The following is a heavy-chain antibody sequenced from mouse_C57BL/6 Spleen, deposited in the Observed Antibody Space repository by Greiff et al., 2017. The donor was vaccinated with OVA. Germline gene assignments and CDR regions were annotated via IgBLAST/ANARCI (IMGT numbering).Heavy chain of an antibody. CDR1: GYAFSSSW. D-gene: IGHD2-3*01. CDR3: AREDGYLFAY. Sequence: VQLQQSGPELVKPGASVKISCKASGYAFSSSWMNWVKQRPGKGLEWIGRIYPGDGDTNYNGKFKGKATLTADKSSSTAYMQLSSLTSEDSAVYFCAREDGYLFAYWGQGTLVTVSA. V-gene: IGHV1-82*01. J-gene: IGHJ3*01. CDR2: IYPGDGDT.